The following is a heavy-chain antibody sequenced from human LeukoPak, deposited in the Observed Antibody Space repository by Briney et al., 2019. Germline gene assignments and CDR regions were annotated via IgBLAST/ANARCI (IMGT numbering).Heavy chain of an antibody. V-gene: IGHV4-39*07. CDR2: IYYSGST. D-gene: IGHD5-18*01. J-gene: IGHJ6*03. CDR3: ARGGVDTAMVLATYYYYYYMDV. CDR1: GGSISSSSYY. Sequence: SETLSLTCTVSGGSISSSSYYWGWIRQPPGKGLEWIGSIYYSGSTYYNPSLKSRVTISVDTSKNQFSLKLSSVTAADTAVYYCARGGVDTAMVLATYYYYYYMDVWGKGTTVTVSS.